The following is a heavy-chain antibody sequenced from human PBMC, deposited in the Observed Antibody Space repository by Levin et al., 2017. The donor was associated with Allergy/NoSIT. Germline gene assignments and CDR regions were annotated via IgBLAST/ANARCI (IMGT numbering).Heavy chain of an antibody. CDR1: GAATINYY. D-gene: IGHD6-13*01. J-gene: IGHJ5*02. V-gene: IGHV4-59*01. Sequence: SCTVTGAATINYYWSWIRQPPGKGLEWIGYIYYSGTTNYNPSLKSRVTISVDTSKNQFSLRLSSVTAADTAVYYCARGGVAAADWFDPWGQGTLVTVSS. CDR3: ARGGVAAADWFDP. CDR2: IYYSGTT.